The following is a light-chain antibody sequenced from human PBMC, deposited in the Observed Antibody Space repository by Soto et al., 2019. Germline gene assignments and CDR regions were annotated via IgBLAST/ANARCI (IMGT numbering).Light chain of an antibody. V-gene: IGLV2-8*01. CDR1: SSDVGGYNY. CDR3: SSYAGSDNRV. J-gene: IGLJ2*01. Sequence: QSVLTQPPSASGSPGQSVTLSCTGTSSDVGGYNYVSWYQQHPGKAPKLMIYEVSKRPSGVPDRFSGSKSGNTASLTVSGLQADDEADYYCSSYAGSDNRVFGGGTKVTVL. CDR2: EVS.